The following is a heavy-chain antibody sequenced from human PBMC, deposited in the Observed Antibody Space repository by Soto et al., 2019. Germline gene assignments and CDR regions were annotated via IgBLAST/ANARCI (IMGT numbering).Heavy chain of an antibody. J-gene: IGHJ4*02. Sequence: PSETLSLTCTVSGCSINNYYWSWIRQAPGQGLQYIGYISYVGTTNYNPSLKSRVTISVDTSKNQFSLKLTSVTAAHTALYYCTKSGGGHVNSGYCGGDYESWGRGNLVTVS. CDR1: GCSINNYY. D-gene: IGHD3-22*01. CDR3: TKSGGGHVNSGYCGGDYES. V-gene: IGHV4-59*01. CDR2: ISYVGTT.